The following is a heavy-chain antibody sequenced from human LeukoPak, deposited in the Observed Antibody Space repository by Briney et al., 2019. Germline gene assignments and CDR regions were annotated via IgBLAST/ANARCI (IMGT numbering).Heavy chain of an antibody. V-gene: IGHV3-33*07. CDR3: ASLRSGPRYGMDV. CDR2: IWFDGSNK. CDR1: GFTFSSYG. Sequence: GGSLRLSCAASGFTFSSYGMYWVRQAPGKGLEWVAVIWFDGSNKYYADSVKGRFTISRDNSKNTLYLQMNSLRVEDTAVYYCASLRSGPRYGMDVWGQGTTVTVSS. D-gene: IGHD3-3*01. J-gene: IGHJ6*02.